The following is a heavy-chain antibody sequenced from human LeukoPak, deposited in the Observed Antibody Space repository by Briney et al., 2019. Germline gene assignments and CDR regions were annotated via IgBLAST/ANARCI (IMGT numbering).Heavy chain of an antibody. Sequence: GASVKVSCKASGYNLIDHALHWVRQAPGQGLEWMGWIKFDDGGTSYGRKFRGRVTMTEDTSTDTAYMELSSLRSEDTAVYYCATLSIAVAGSYYYYYMDVWGKGTTVTVSS. CDR2: IKFDDGGT. V-gene: IGHV1-24*01. CDR1: GYNLIDHA. J-gene: IGHJ6*03. CDR3: ATLSIAVAGSYYYYYMDV. D-gene: IGHD6-19*01.